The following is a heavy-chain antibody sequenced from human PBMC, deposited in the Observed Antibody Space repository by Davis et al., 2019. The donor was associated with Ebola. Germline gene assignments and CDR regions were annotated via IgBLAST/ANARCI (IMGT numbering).Heavy chain of an antibody. CDR2: ITGGGTTT. J-gene: IGHJ6*02. CDR3: ANLCSGGSCYSYDYFYYGMDV. CDR1: GITFSSYV. D-gene: IGHD2-15*01. V-gene: IGHV3-23*01. Sequence: GGSLRLSCEASGITFSSYVMSWVRQAPGRGLEWVSSITGGGTTTYADSVKGRFTVSRDNSKKILYLQMNSLRAEDTAVYYCANLCSGGSCYSYDYFYYGMDVWGQGTTVTVSS.